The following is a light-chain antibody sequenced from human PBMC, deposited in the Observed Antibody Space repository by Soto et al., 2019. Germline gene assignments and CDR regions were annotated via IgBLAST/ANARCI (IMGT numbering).Light chain of an antibody. CDR3: AQGLATPFT. Sequence: DIVMTRTPPSLPVNPGEPASISCRSSQSLLHSNGYTFLHWCLQKPGQSPQVLIYTVSDHLSGVPDRFSGSGSGTDFTLTINRVEAEDVGLYFCAQGLATPFTFGGGTKVDI. V-gene: IGKV2-28*01. J-gene: IGKJ4*01. CDR2: TVS. CDR1: QSLLHSNGYTF.